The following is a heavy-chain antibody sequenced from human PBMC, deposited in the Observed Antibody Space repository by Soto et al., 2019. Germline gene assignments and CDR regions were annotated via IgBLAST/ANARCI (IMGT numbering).Heavy chain of an antibody. CDR2: ISGSGGST. Sequence: PGGSLRLSCTASGFTFSSYAMSWVRQAPGKGLEWASAISGSGGSTYYADSVEGRFTISRDNSKNTLYLQMNSLRAEDTAVYYCAKDAVLMVYAMEVWFDPWGQGTLVTVSS. V-gene: IGHV3-23*01. CDR3: AKDAVLMVYAMEVWFDP. J-gene: IGHJ5*02. D-gene: IGHD2-8*01. CDR1: GFTFSSYA.